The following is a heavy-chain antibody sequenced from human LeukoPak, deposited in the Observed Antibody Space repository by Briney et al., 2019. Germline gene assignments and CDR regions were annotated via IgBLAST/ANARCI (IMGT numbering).Heavy chain of an antibody. V-gene: IGHV1-69*13. J-gene: IGHJ4*02. D-gene: IGHD3-22*01. CDR1: GGTFSSYA. CDR3: AREGYYDSSGYNGYYFDY. CDR2: IIPIFGTA. Sequence: SVKVSCKASGGTFSSYAISWVRQAPGQGLEWMGGIIPIFGTANYAQKFQGRVTITADESTSTAYMELSSLRSEDTAVYYCAREGYYDSSGYNGYYFDYWGQGTLVTVSS.